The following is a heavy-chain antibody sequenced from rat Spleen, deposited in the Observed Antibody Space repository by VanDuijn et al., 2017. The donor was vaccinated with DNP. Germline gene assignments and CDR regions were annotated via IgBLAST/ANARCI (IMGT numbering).Heavy chain of an antibody. V-gene: IGHV2S12*01. Sequence: QVQLRESGPVLVQASETLSLTCTVSGFSLTTNGVSWVRQPPGKGLEWIAAISSGGNTYYNSALISRLTISRDTSKSQVFLGMNSLQTEDTAMYFCTREREPKNNPYYFDFWGQGVMVTVSS. CDR1: GFSLTTNG. CDR2: ISSGGNT. D-gene: IGHD1-10*01. CDR3: TREREPKNNPYYFDF. J-gene: IGHJ2*01.